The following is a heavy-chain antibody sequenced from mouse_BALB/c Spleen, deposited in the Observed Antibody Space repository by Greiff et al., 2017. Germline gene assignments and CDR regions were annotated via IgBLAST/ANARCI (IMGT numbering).Heavy chain of an antibody. D-gene: IGHD1-1*01. Sequence: VQLQQSGAELVRSGASVKLSCTASGFNIKDYYMHWVKQRPEQGLEWIGWIDPENGDTEYAPKFQGKATMTADTSSNTAYLQLSSLTSEDTAVYYCNACDYGSRRYFDYWGQGTTLTVSS. CDR3: NACDYGSRRYFDY. CDR2: IDPENGDT. V-gene: IGHV14-4*02. J-gene: IGHJ2*01. CDR1: GFNIKDYY.